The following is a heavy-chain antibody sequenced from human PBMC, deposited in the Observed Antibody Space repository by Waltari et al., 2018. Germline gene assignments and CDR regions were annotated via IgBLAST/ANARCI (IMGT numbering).Heavy chain of an antibody. Sequence: QVQLVQSGAEVKKPGASVKVSCKASGYTFTSYAMHWVRQAPGQRLEWMGCINAGNGNTKASQKFQGRGTITRDTSARTAYMGLSSLRSEDTAVYYCARGPIAVAGHRWFDPWGQGTLVTVSS. J-gene: IGHJ5*02. V-gene: IGHV1-3*01. D-gene: IGHD6-19*01. CDR2: INAGNGNT. CDR1: GYTFTSYA. CDR3: ARGPIAVAGHRWFDP.